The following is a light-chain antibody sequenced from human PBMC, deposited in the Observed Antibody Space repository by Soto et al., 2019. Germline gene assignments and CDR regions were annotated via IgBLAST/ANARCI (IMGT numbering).Light chain of an antibody. Sequence: QSALTQPPSVSGSPGQSVTISCTGSSGDFGDHQLVSWYQQPPGTAPRLLIHGVTTRPSGISGRFSASKSGLTASLTISGLQPEDEADYYCSSFTSNRIYVFGPGTKVTVL. CDR1: SGDFGDHQL. J-gene: IGLJ1*01. CDR3: SSFTSNRIYV. CDR2: GVT. V-gene: IGLV2-18*02.